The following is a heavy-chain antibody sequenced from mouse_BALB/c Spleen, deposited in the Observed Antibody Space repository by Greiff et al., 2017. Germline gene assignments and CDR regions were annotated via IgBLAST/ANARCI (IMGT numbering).Heavy chain of an antibody. J-gene: IGHJ1*01. CDR3: ARGGGSSLWYFDV. V-gene: IGHV1-54*01. D-gene: IGHD1-1*01. CDR2: INPGSGGT. CDR1: GYAFTNYL. Sequence: VQLQQSGAELVRPGTSVKVSCKASGYAFTNYLIEWVKQRPGQGLEWIGVINPGSGGTNYNEKFKGKATLTADKSSSTAYMQLSSLTSDDSAVYFGARGGGSSLWYFDVWGAGTTVTVSS.